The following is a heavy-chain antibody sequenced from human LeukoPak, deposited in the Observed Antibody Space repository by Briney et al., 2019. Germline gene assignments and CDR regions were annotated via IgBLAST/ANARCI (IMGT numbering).Heavy chain of an antibody. D-gene: IGHD2/OR15-2a*01. CDR2: IYYTGST. CDR3: AREWTTWGAFDI. Sequence: SETLSLTCTVSGGSISSRTYYWGWIRQPPGKGREWIVSIYYTGSTFYNPSLKSRVTISVDTSKNQFSMKLSSVTAADAAVYFCAREWTTWGAFDIWGQGTMVTVSS. J-gene: IGHJ3*02. V-gene: IGHV4-39*07. CDR1: GGSISSRTYY.